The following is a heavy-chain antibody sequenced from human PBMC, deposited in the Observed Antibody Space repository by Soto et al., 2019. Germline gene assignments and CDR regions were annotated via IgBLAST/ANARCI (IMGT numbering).Heavy chain of an antibody. J-gene: IGHJ4*02. Sequence: QVQLVQSGAEVKKPGASVKVSCKASGYTFTSYGISWVRQAPGQGLEWMGWIRAYNGNTNYAQKLQGRVTMTTDTSTSTGYMELRSLRSDDTAVYYCARYAGGYYYDSSCQGYFDYWGQGTLVTVSS. V-gene: IGHV1-18*01. CDR3: ARYAGGYYYDSSCQGYFDY. CDR2: IRAYNGNT. CDR1: GYTFTSYG. D-gene: IGHD3-22*01.